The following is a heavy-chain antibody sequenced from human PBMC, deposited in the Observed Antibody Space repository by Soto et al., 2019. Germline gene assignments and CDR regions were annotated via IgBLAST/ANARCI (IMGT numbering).Heavy chain of an antibody. V-gene: IGHV2-5*02. CDR3: AHRVDYRGSWKTGYFDY. D-gene: IGHD2-15*01. Sequence: QITLKESGPTLVKPTQTLTLTCSFSGFSLSTTGAAVGWIRQPPGKTLECLVLIYWDDDKRYSPSLKSRLTSNRDTSKNQVVLTITDMDPVDTATYYCAHRVDYRGSWKTGYFDYWGQGTLVTVSS. CDR2: IYWDDDK. J-gene: IGHJ4*02. CDR1: GFSLSTTGAA.